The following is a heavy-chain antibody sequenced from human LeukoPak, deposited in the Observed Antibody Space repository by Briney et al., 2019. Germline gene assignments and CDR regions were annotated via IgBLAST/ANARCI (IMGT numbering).Heavy chain of an antibody. CDR2: ISSSSSYI. V-gene: IGHV3-21*01. D-gene: IGHD6-19*01. CDR3: ARDRAVAYYYFDY. J-gene: IGHJ4*02. CDR1: GFTFSSYS. Sequence: GGSLRLSCAASGFTFSSYSMNWVRQAPGKGLEWVSSISSSSSYIYYADSVKGRFTISRDNAKNSLYLQMNSLRAEDTAVYNCARDRAVAYYYFDYWGQGTLVTVSS.